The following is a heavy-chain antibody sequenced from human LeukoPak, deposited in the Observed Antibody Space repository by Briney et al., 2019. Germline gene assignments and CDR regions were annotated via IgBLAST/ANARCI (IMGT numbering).Heavy chain of an antibody. V-gene: IGHV4-59*01. J-gene: IGHJ6*04. CDR2: IHESGST. Sequence: PSDTQSLLCSVSGDSISIDYWSWIPQSPGKGVEWIGYIHESGSTNSNPSLKSRVTISIDTSKNQFSLKMRSVTAADTAMYYCARDRVFRGYALDVWGEGTTVTVSS. CDR1: GDSISIDY. D-gene: IGHD3-10*02. CDR3: ARDRVFRGYALDV.